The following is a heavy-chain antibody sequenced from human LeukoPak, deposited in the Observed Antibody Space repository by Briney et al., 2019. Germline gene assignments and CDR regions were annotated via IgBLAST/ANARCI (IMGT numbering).Heavy chain of an antibody. Sequence: ASVKVSCKGSGYTLSNHAFSWVRQAPGQGLEWMGWISADNGNTNHAQKFQGRVSLTTDTSTSTAYMELRSLRSEDTAVYYCARSGDYSVFWSPRGNWFDPWGQGTLVTVSS. CDR1: GYTLSNHA. V-gene: IGHV1-18*04. CDR3: ARSGDYSVFWSPRGNWFDP. D-gene: IGHD2-15*01. CDR2: ISADNGNT. J-gene: IGHJ5*02.